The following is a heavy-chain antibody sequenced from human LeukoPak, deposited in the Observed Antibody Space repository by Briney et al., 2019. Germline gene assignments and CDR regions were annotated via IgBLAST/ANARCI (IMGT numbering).Heavy chain of an antibody. J-gene: IGHJ4*01. CDR2: ISQNGGEK. Sequence: PGGSLRLSCAASGFTFSNYNMNWVRQAPGKGLEWVASISQNGGEKSYVDSVKGRFTISRDNPRNSLYLQMSSLRAEDTAVYYCARDGTAAGLYFDLWGQGTLVTVSS. V-gene: IGHV3-7*01. CDR3: ARDGTAAGLYFDL. CDR1: GFTFSNYN. D-gene: IGHD6-13*01.